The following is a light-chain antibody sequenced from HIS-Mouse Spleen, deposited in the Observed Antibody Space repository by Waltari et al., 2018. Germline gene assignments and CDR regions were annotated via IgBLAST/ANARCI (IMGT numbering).Light chain of an antibody. CDR3: SSYTSSSTYV. Sequence: QSALTQPASVSGSPGQSITISCTATSSDAGGDNYASWYQQHPGKAPKLMIYDVSNRPSGVSNRFSGSKSGNTASLTISGLQAEDEADYYCSSYTSSSTYVFGTGTKVTVL. CDR2: DVS. CDR1: SSDAGGDNY. J-gene: IGLJ1*01. V-gene: IGLV2-14*03.